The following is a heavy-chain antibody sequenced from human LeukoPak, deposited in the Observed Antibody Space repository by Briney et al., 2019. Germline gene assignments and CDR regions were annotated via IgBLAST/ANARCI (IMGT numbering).Heavy chain of an antibody. V-gene: IGHV4-61*05. J-gene: IGHJ4*02. CDR1: GGSISNNNYY. D-gene: IGHD4-17*01. CDR2: IYYGGST. CDR3: ARANYGAAVGPDC. Sequence: SSETLSLTCTVSGGSISNNNYYWGWIRQPPGKGLEWIGYIYYGGSTNYNPSLKSRVTISVDTSKSQFSLKLSSVTAADTAVYYCARANYGAAVGPDCWGQGTLVTVSS.